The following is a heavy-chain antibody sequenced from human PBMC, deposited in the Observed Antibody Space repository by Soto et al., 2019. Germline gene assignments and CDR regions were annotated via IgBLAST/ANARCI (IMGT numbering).Heavy chain of an antibody. V-gene: IGHV3-53*04. Sequence: PGGSLRLSCAASGFTVGSNYMSWVRQAPGKGLEWVSVIYSGGSTYYADSVKGRFTISRHSSKNTLYLQMNSLRAEDTAVYYCARAGEQWLAPDYWGQGTLVTVSS. CDR3: ARAGEQWLAPDY. D-gene: IGHD6-19*01. CDR1: GFTVGSNY. CDR2: IYSGGST. J-gene: IGHJ4*02.